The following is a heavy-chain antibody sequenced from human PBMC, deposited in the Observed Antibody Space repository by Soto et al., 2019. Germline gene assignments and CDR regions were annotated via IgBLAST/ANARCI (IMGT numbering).Heavy chain of an antibody. D-gene: IGHD5-18*01. J-gene: IGHJ4*02. CDR1: GFTFSSYA. V-gene: IGHV3-23*01. CDR3: AKDGGYSYGYGIDY. Sequence: GGSLRLSCAASGFTFSSYAMSWVRQAPGKGLEWVSAISGSGGSTYYADSVKGRFTISRDNSKNTLYLQMNSLRAEDTAVYYCAKDGGYSYGYGIDYWGQGTLVTVSS. CDR2: ISGSGGST.